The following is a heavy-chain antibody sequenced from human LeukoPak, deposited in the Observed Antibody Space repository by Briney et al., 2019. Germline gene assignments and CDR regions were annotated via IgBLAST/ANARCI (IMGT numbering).Heavy chain of an antibody. V-gene: IGHV1-69-2*01. J-gene: IGHJ4*02. Sequence: ASVKVSCKVSGYTFTDYYMHWVQQAPGKGLEWMGLVDPEDGETIYAEKFQGRVTITADTSTDTAYMELSSLRSEDTAVYYCAAGKRVGAIDYWGQGTVVTVSS. D-gene: IGHD1-26*01. CDR2: VDPEDGET. CDR1: GYTFTDYY. CDR3: AAGKRVGAIDY.